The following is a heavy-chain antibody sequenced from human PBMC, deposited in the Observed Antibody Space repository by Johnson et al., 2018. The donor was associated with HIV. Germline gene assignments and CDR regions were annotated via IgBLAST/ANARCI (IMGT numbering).Heavy chain of an antibody. J-gene: IGHJ3*02. CDR1: GFTFSSYG. CDR3: AKDDAYSGYGYDAFDI. V-gene: IGHV3-30*02. D-gene: IGHD5-12*01. Sequence: QMQLVESGGGVVQPGGSLRLSCAASGFTFSSYGMHWVRQAPGKVLEWVAFIRYDGSNKYYADSVKGRFTISRDNSKNTLYLQMNSLRAEDTAVYYCAKDDAYSGYGYDAFDIWGQGTMVTVSS. CDR2: IRYDGSNK.